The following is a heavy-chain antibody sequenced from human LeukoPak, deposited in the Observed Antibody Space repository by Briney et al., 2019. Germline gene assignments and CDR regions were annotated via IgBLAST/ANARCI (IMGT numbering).Heavy chain of an antibody. CDR3: AGEGRDYGDYGDY. D-gene: IGHD4-17*01. CDR2: IYHSGST. J-gene: IGHJ4*02. Sequence: SETLSLTCAVSGGSISSGGYSWSWIRQPPGKGLEWIGYIYHSGSTYYNPSLKSRVTISVDRSKNQFSLKLSSVTAADTAVYYCAGEGRDYGDYGDYWGQGTLVTVSS. V-gene: IGHV4-30-2*01. CDR1: GGSISSGGYS.